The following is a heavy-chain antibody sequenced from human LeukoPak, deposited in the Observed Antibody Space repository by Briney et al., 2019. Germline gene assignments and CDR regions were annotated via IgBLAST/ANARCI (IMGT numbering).Heavy chain of an antibody. D-gene: IGHD2-2*01. V-gene: IGHV4-38-2*01. Sequence: SETLSLTCAVSGYSISSGYYWGWIRQPPGKGLERIGSAYHSGSTYYNPSLKSRVTISVDTSTNQFSLKLTSVTAADTAVYYCARTPFCSSASCSRFEPWGQGTLVTVSS. CDR1: GYSISSGYY. CDR3: ARTPFCSSASCSRFEP. J-gene: IGHJ5*02. CDR2: AYHSGST.